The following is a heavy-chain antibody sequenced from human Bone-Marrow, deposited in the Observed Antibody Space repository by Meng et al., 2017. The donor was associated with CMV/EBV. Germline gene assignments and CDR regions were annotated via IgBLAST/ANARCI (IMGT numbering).Heavy chain of an antibody. J-gene: IGHJ6*01. V-gene: IGHV3-49*04. D-gene: IGHD4-11*01. CDR2: IRSKAYGGTT. Sequence: GESLKISCKTSGFNFGEYVMNWVRQAPGKGLEWVSFIRSKAYGGTTKYAASVKGRFTMSRDDSKSIAYLQMNSLKTEDTAVYYCTAVTTAGDVWGRGPMVTVSS. CDR3: TAVTTAGDV. CDR1: GFNFGEYV.